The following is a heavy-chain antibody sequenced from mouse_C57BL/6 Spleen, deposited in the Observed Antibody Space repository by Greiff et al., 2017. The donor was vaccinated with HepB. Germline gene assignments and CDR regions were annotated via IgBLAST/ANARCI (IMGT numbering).Heavy chain of an antibody. CDR1: GFTFSSYA. Sequence: EVKVVESGGGLVKPGGSLKLSCAASGFTFSSYAMSWVRQTPEKRLEWVATISDGGSYTYYPDNVKGRFTISRDNAKNNLYLQMSHLKSEDTAMYYCARAPYYYGSSYHFFDYWGQGTTLTVSS. V-gene: IGHV5-4*03. CDR2: ISDGGSYT. J-gene: IGHJ2*01. D-gene: IGHD1-1*01. CDR3: ARAPYYYGSSYHFFDY.